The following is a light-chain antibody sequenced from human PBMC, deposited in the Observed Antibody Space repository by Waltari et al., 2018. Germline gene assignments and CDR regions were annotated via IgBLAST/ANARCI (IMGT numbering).Light chain of an antibody. J-gene: IGLJ2*01. V-gene: IGLV1-40*01. CDR2: GNN. CDR3: QSFDNMLSGGVV. CDR1: TSNIGAGPD. Sequence: QSVLTQPPSVSGTPGQRVTISCSGSTSNIGAGPDVHWYQHLPGTAPKLLIYGNNNRTSGVPDRFSGSKSGTSASLAITGLQADDEADYFCQSFDNMLSGGVVFGGGTKLAVL.